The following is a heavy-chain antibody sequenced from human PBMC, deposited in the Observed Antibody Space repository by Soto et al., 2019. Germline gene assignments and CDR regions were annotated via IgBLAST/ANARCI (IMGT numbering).Heavy chain of an antibody. V-gene: IGHV4-31*03. CDR2: VYYSGTT. CDR1: GGSISSGGYY. J-gene: IGHJ6*02. D-gene: IGHD6-13*01. Sequence: QVQLQESGPGLVKPSQTLSLTCTVSGGSISSGGYYWSWIGQHPGKGLVWIGYVYYSGTTYYNPSCKSRVTISVDTSKNQFSLKLSSVTAADTAVYYCARATGNIAAAGTFYYYGMDVWGQGTTVTVSS. CDR3: ARATGNIAAAGTFYYYGMDV.